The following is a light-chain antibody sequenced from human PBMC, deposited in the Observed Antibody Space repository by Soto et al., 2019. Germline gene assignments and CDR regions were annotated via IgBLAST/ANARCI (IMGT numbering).Light chain of an antibody. CDR1: SSNIGAGYD. J-gene: IGLJ2*01. CDR2: GNS. Sequence: QSVLTQPPSVSGAPGQRVTISCTGSSSNIGAGYDVHWYQQLPGTAPKLLIYGNSNRPSGVPDRFSGSKSGTSASLAITGLQAEDEADYYCQSYDNSLSGYVVFCGGTKLTVL. CDR3: QSYDNSLSGYVV. V-gene: IGLV1-40*01.